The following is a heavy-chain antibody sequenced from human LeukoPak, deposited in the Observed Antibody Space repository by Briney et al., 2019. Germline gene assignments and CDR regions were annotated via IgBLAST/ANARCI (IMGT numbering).Heavy chain of an antibody. D-gene: IGHD1-26*01. J-gene: IGHJ2*01. CDR2: INPNSGGT. Sequence: GASVKVSCKASGYTFTGYYMHWVRQAPGQGLEWMGWINPNSGGTNYAQKFQGRVTMTRDTSISTAYMELSRLRSDDTAVYYCAKRAMWDLYWYFDLWGRGTLVTVSS. CDR1: GYTFTGYY. CDR3: AKRAMWDLYWYFDL. V-gene: IGHV1-2*02.